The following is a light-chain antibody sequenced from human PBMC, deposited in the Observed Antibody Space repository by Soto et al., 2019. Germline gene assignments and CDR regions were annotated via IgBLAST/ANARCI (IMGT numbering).Light chain of an antibody. V-gene: IGLV2-14*01. Sequence: QSALTQPASVSGSPGQSITISCTGTSSDIGAYNYVSWYQQHRGKAPKLMIYDVGNWPSGVSNRFSGSKSGNTASLTISGLQAEDEVDYYCSSYTSSGTVVFGGGTKLTVL. CDR2: DVG. J-gene: IGLJ3*02. CDR1: SSDIGAYNY. CDR3: SSYTSSGTVV.